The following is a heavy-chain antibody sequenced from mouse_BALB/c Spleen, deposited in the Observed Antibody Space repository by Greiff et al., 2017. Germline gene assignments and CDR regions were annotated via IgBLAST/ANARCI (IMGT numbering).Heavy chain of an antibody. CDR3: AYGYDYAMDY. V-gene: IGHV1S137*01. J-gene: IGHJ4*01. CDR2: ISTYYGDA. Sequence: QVQLQQSGAELVRPGVSVKISCKGSGYTFTDYAMHWVKQSHAKSLEWIGVISTYYGDASYNQKFKGKATMTVDKSSSTAYMELARLTSEDSAIYYCAYGYDYAMDYWGQGTSVTVSS. CDR1: GYTFTDYA. D-gene: IGHD2-2*01.